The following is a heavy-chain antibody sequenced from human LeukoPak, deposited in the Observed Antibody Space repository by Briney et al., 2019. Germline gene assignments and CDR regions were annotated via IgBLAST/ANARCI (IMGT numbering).Heavy chain of an antibody. Sequence: GSLSLSCAASGFTFSSYGMHWVRQAPGKGLEWVAVIWYDGSNKYYADSVKGRFTISRDNSKNTLYLQMNSLRAEDTAVYYCARDLRPYDSSGYYLDWGQGTLVTVSS. D-gene: IGHD3-22*01. CDR1: GFTFSSYG. J-gene: IGHJ4*02. CDR2: IWYDGSNK. V-gene: IGHV3-33*01. CDR3: ARDLRPYDSSGYYLD.